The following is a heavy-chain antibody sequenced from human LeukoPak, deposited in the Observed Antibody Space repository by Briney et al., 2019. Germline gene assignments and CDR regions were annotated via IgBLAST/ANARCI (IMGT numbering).Heavy chain of an antibody. V-gene: IGHV4-59*11. CDR2: IYYTGNT. Sequence: SETLSLTCIVSGDSISSRYWGWSRQPPGKGLEWSGYIYYTGNTNYNPSLKSRVTMSVDMTKNQFSLKMTSVTAADTAVYYCARDGRHDNNHWFDSWGQGTLVAVSA. D-gene: IGHD5-24*01. J-gene: IGHJ5*01. CDR1: GDSISSRY. CDR3: ARDGRHDNNHWFDS.